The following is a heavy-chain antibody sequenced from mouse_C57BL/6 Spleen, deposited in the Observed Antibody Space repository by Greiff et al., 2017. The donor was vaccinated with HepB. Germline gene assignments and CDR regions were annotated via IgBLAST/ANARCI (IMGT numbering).Heavy chain of an antibody. J-gene: IGHJ3*01. V-gene: IGHV2-2*01. CDR3: ARRGGDYDSFAY. CDR1: GFSLTSYG. D-gene: IGHD2-4*01. CDR2: IWSGGST. Sequence: QVQLQQSGPGLVQPSQSLSITCTVSGFSLTSYGVHWVRQSPGKGLEWLGVIWSGGSTDYNAAFISRLSISKDNSKSQVSFKMNSLQADDTAIYYCARRGGDYDSFAYWGQGTLVTVSA.